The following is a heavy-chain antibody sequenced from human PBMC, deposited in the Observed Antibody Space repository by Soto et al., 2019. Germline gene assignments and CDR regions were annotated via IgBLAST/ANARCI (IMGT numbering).Heavy chain of an antibody. J-gene: IGHJ4*02. V-gene: IGHV3-23*01. CDR3: AKISEKYGDSKCDY. CDR1: GFTFSSSA. D-gene: IGHD4-17*01. Sequence: EVQLLESGGGLVQPGGSLRLSCAASGFTFSSSAMSWFRQAPGKGLEWVSAVSDSGGSTYYADSVKGRFTISRDNSKNTLYLQMNSLRAEETAVYYCAKISEKYGDSKCDYWGQGALVTVSS. CDR2: VSDSGGST.